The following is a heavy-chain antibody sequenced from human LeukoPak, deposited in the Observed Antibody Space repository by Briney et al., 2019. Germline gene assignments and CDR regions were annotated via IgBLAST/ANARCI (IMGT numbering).Heavy chain of an antibody. V-gene: IGHV3-23*01. CDR1: GFTFSSSA. Sequence: GGSLRLSCAASGFTFSSSAMSWVRQAPGKGLEWVSAISNNGGYTYYADSVQGRFTISRDNSKSTLCLQMNSLRAEDTAVYYCAKDPPSSGTTFDYWGQGTLVTVSS. J-gene: IGHJ4*02. CDR2: ISNNGGYT. D-gene: IGHD2/OR15-2a*01. CDR3: AKDPPSSGTTFDY.